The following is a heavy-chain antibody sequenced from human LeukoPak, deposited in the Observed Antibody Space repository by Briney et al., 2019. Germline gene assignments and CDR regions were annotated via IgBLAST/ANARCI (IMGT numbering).Heavy chain of an antibody. CDR3: ARAPWRYCSGGSCYSNLFES. CDR1: GGTFSSYA. D-gene: IGHD2-15*01. V-gene: IGHV1-69*13. CDR2: IIPIFGTA. J-gene: IGHJ4*02. Sequence: GASVKVSCKASGGTFSSYAISWVRQAPGQGLEWMGGIIPIFGTANYAQKFQGRVTITADESTSTAYMELSSLRSEDTAVYYCARAPWRYCSGGSCYSNLFESWGQGTLVTVSS.